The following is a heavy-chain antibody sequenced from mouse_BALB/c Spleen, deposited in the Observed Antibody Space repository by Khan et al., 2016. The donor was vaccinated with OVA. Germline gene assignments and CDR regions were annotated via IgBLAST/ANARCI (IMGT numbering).Heavy chain of an antibody. Sequence: QIQLVQSGPELKKPGETVKISCKASGYTFTNYGMHWVKQAPGKGLKWMGWINTYTGAPTYAADFKGRFVFSLETSASTAYLQINILRNEDMTTDVCARIYCYWYADVGGAGTTVTVSS. D-gene: IGHD2-1*01. CDR1: GYTFTNYG. CDR3: ARIYCYWYADV. J-gene: IGHJ1*01. V-gene: IGHV9-1*02. CDR2: INTYTGAP.